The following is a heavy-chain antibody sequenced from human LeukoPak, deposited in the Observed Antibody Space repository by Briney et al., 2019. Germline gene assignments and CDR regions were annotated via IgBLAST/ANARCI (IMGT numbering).Heavy chain of an antibody. CDR2: ISGSGGST. V-gene: IGHV3-23*01. Sequence: GGSLRLSCAASGFTFSSYAMSWVRQAPGKGLEWVSSISGSGGSTYYADSVKGRFTISRDNSKNTLYLQMNSLRAEDTAVYYCAKDGTIFGVVIREYYFDYWGQGTLVTVSS. CDR3: AKDGTIFGVVIREYYFDY. J-gene: IGHJ4*02. CDR1: GFTFSSYA. D-gene: IGHD3-3*01.